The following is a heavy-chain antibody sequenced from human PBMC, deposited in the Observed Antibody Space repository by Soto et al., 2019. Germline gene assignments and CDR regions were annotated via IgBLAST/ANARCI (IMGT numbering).Heavy chain of an antibody. CDR2: IYPGDSDT. J-gene: IGHJ6*02. Sequence: GAALKISCKGSGYSFTSYWIGWVRQMPGKGLECMGIIYPGDSDTRYSPSFQGQVTISADKSISTAYLQWSSLKASDTAMYYCARTAAAGKYYYGMDVWGQGTKVTVSS. CDR3: ARTAAAGKYYYGMDV. V-gene: IGHV5-51*01. D-gene: IGHD6-13*01. CDR1: GYSFTSYW.